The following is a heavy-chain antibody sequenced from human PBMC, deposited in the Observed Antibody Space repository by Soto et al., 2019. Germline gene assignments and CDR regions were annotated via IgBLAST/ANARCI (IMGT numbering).Heavy chain of an antibody. V-gene: IGHV4-39*02. CDR2: IYYGVNT. D-gene: IGHD3-3*01. CDR3: TEWSSDS. J-gene: IGHJ5*01. CDR1: GTSISSTNYY. Sequence: SETLSLTCTVSGTSISSTNYYWGWIRQPPGKGLEWISNIYYGVNTYYNPSLKSRLTMSVDTSKRLFSLNLASVTAADTAFYYCTEWSSDSWGQGTLVTVSS.